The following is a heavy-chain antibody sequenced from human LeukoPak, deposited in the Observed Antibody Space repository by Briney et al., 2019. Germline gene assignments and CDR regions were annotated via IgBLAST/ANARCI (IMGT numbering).Heavy chain of an antibody. J-gene: IGHJ5*02. CDR2: INHSGST. D-gene: IGHD1-1*01. CDR1: GGSFSGYY. CDR3: ARAKRTGTQAYNWFDP. Sequence: SETLSLTCAVYGGSFSGYYWSWIRRPPGKGLEWIGEINHSGSTNYNPSLKSRVTISVDTSKNQFSLKLSSVTAADTAVYYCARAKRTGTQAYNWFDPWGQGTLVTVSS. V-gene: IGHV4-34*01.